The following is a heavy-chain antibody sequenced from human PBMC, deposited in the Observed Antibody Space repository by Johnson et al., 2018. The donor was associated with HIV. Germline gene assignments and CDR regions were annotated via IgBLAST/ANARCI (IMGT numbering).Heavy chain of an antibody. J-gene: IGHJ3*02. Sequence: QLVESGGGVVQPGRSLRLSCAASGFTFSSYAMHWVRQAPGKGLEWVAVISYDGSNKYYADSVKGRFTISRDNSKNTLYLQMTHLRAEDTALYYCARDPTTQYSRLTGDFGAFDIWGQGTMVTVST. CDR3: ARDPTTQYSRLTGDFGAFDI. CDR1: GFTFSSYA. V-gene: IGHV3-33*05. CDR2: ISYDGSNK. D-gene: IGHD7-27*01.